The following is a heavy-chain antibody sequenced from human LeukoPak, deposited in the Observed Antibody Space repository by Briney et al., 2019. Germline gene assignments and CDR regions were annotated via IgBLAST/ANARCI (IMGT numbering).Heavy chain of an antibody. Sequence: PGGSLRLSCAASGFTFSSYSMNWVRQAPGKGLEGVSSISSSSSYIYYADSVKGRFTISGDNAKNSLYLQMNSLRAEDTAVYYCARDRYSSGWSDSDWFDPWGQGTLVTVSS. CDR2: ISSSSSYI. V-gene: IGHV3-21*01. J-gene: IGHJ5*02. CDR1: GFTFSSYS. D-gene: IGHD6-19*01. CDR3: ARDRYSSGWSDSDWFDP.